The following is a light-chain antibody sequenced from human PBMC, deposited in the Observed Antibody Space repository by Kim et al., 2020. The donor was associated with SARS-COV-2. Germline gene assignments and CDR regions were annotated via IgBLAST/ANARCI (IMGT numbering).Light chain of an antibody. CDR1: QSISSY. CDR3: QQRYSTPFT. J-gene: IGKJ4*01. Sequence: DIQMTQSPSSLSASVGDRVTITCRASQSISSYFNWYQQKPGKAPKLLIYAASSLQSGVPSRFSGSGSGTDFTLTISSLQPEDFATYYCQQRYSTPFTFGGGTKVDIK. CDR2: AAS. V-gene: IGKV1-39*01.